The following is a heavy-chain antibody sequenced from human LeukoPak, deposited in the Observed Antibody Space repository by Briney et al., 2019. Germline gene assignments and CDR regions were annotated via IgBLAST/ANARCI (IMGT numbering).Heavy chain of an antibody. J-gene: IGHJ4*02. CDR3: ARHAGVYYYGSGSYWFDY. D-gene: IGHD3-10*01. CDR1: GGSFSGYY. V-gene: IGHV4-34*01. CDR2: INHSGST. Sequence: PSETLSLTCAVYGGSFSGYYWSWIRQPPGKGLEWIGEINHSGSTNYNPSLKSRVTISVDASKNQFSLKLSSVTAADTALYYCARHAGVYYYGSGSYWFDYWGQGTLVTVSS.